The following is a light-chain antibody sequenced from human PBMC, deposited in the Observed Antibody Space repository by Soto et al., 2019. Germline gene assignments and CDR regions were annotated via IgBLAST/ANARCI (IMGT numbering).Light chain of an antibody. Sequence: EIVMTQSPATLSVSPGERATLSCRASQSVSSNLAWYQQKPGQAPRLLIYGASTRAIGIPARFSGSGSGTDFTLTSNSLQSEDSAVYFCQQYNGWPQTFGQGTKLEIK. J-gene: IGKJ2*01. V-gene: IGKV3-15*01. CDR2: GAS. CDR1: QSVSSN. CDR3: QQYNGWPQT.